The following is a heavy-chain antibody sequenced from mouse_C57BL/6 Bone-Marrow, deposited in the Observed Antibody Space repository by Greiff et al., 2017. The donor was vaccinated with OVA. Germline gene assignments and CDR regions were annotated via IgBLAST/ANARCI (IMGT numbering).Heavy chain of an antibody. CDR3: ARWGYGGSAVGC. J-gene: IGHJ2*01. Sequence: VQLQQSGPELVKPGASVKISCKASGYTITDYYMNWVKQSHGKSLEWIGDINPNNGGTSYTPKFKGKATLTADTSSNTAYMELRSLTSEDSAVYDGARWGYGGSAVGCWGQGTTLTVSS. CDR1: GYTITDYY. D-gene: IGHD1-1*01. V-gene: IGHV1-26*01. CDR2: INPNNGGT.